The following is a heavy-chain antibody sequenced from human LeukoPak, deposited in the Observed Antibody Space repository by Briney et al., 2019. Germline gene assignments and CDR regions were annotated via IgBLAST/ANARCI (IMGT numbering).Heavy chain of an antibody. J-gene: IGHJ4*02. V-gene: IGHV3-7*05. Sequence: GGSLRLSCAASGFTFSNYWMYWVRQAPGKGLECVATINQDGSQKNYLGSVNGRFTISRDNAKNSLYLQMNSLRAEDTAMYYCARWAYWGQGTLVTVSS. CDR2: INQDGSQK. CDR1: GFTFSNYW. CDR3: ARWAY.